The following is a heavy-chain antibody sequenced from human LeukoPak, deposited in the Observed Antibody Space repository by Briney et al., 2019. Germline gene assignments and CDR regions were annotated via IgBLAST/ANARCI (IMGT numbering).Heavy chain of an antibody. CDR1: GFTFSSYW. CDR3: AREDVGPGTAVGT. J-gene: IGHJ5*02. CDR2: INSDGSST. V-gene: IGHV3-74*01. D-gene: IGHD1-14*01. Sequence: PGGFLRLSCAASGFTFSSYWMHWVRQAPGKGLVWVSRINSDGSSTSYADSVKGRFTISRDNAKNTLYLQMNSLRAEDTAVYYCAREDVGPGTAVGTWGQGTLVIVSS.